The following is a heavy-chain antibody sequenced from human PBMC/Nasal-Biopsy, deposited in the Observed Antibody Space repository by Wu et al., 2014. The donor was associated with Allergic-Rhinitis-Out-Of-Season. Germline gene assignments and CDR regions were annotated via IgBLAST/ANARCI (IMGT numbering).Heavy chain of an antibody. D-gene: IGHD4-17*01. J-gene: IGHJ6*02. V-gene: IGHV3-30-3*01. CDR1: GFTFSDYT. Sequence: CAASGFTFSDYTMHWLRQAPGEGLEWVAVTSYDGSQEYYADSVRGRFTISRDNAKNSLYLQMNSLRAEDTAVYYCVRDTGFRDYDGHYYYYAMDVWGQGTTVTVS. CDR2: TSYDGSQE. CDR3: VRDTGFRDYDGHYYYYAMDV.